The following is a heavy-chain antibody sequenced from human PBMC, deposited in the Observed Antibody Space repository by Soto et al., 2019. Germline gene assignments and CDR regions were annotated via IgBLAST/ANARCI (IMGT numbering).Heavy chain of an antibody. J-gene: IGHJ4*02. CDR2: IYWDDDK. D-gene: IGHD6-19*01. CDR3: AHIVVAGLGYYFDY. CDR1: GFSLSSTRMA. V-gene: IGHV2-5*02. Sequence: QITLKESGPTLVKPTQTLTLTCTFSGFSLSSTRMAVGWIRQPPGKALEWLALIYWDDDKRYSPFLKSRLTITKDTSKNPVVLTMSNMDPVDTVRYYCAHIVVAGLGYYFDYWGQGTLVTVSS.